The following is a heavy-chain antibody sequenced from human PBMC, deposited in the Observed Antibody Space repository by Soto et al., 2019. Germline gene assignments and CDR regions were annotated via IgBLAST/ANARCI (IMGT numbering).Heavy chain of an antibody. D-gene: IGHD1-26*01. CDR1: GFTFSSYS. CDR2: ISSSSSDI. Sequence: EVQLVESGGGLVKPGGSLRLSCAASGFTFSSYSMNWVRQAPGKGLEWVSSISSSSSDIYYTDSVKGRFTISRDNAKNSLYLQMNSLRAEDTAVYYCARVLGGSYYYFDYWGQGTLVTVSS. V-gene: IGHV3-21*01. J-gene: IGHJ4*02. CDR3: ARVLGGSYYYFDY.